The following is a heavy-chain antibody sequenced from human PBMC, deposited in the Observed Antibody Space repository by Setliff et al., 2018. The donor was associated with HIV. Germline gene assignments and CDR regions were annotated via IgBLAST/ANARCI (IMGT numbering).Heavy chain of an antibody. CDR3: ARGLEYYTSGTYSYYFDY. CDR2: IYYSGDT. CDR1: GGSIKNYY. V-gene: IGHV4-59*12. J-gene: IGHJ4*02. D-gene: IGHD3-10*01. Sequence: ETLSLTCTVSGGSIKNYYWSWIRQSPEKGLEWIGYIYYSGDTNYNPSLRSRVTISVDTSQNRFSLRLTSVTAADTAVYYCARGLEYYTSGTYSYYFDYWGQGSLVTSPQ.